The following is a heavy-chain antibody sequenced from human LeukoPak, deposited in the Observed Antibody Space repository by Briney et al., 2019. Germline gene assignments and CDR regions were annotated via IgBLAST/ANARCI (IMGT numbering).Heavy chain of an antibody. V-gene: IGHV3-74*01. CDR3: ASYGDYLYY. CDR2: INSDESST. CDR1: GFTFSSYW. J-gene: IGHJ4*02. Sequence: GGSLRLSCAASGFTFSSYWMHWVRQAPGMGLVWVSRINSDESSTSYADSVKGRFTISRDNAKNTLYLQMNSLRAEDTAVYYCASYGDYLYYWGQGTLVTVSS. D-gene: IGHD4-17*01.